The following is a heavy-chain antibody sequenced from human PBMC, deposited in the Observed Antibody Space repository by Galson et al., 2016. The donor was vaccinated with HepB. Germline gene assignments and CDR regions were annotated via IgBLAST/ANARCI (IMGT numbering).Heavy chain of an antibody. CDR1: GFIFSDSG. D-gene: IGHD1-7*01. CDR2: IWPEGTNK. Sequence: SLRLSCAASGFIFSDSGMHWVRQAPGKGLQWVAFIWPEGTNKYYAYSVRGRFTISRDNSKNALDLQMSDLRAEDTAVYYCARASSLGTSGGADFWGQGTLVSVSS. CDR3: ARASSLGTSGGADF. J-gene: IGHJ4*02. V-gene: IGHV3-33*01.